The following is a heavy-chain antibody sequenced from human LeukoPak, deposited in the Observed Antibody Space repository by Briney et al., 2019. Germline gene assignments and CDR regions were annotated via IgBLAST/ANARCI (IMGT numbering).Heavy chain of an antibody. Sequence: SETLSLTCTVSGDSISSSSYYWGWIRQPPGKGLEWIGSIYYRGNTYYNPSLKSRVTISVDTSKNEFSLKLSSVTAADTAVYYCARHDMVGATNWFDPGAREFWSSSPQ. CDR2: IYYRGNT. V-gene: IGHV4-39*01. CDR1: GDSISSSSYY. D-gene: IGHD1-26*01. CDR3: ARHDMVGATNWFDP. J-gene: IGHJ5*02.